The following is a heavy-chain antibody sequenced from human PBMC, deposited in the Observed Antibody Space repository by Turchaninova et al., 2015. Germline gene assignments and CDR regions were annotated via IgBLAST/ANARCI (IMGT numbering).Heavy chain of an antibody. V-gene: IGHV1-69*01. CDR2: IIPIVGTA. CDR1: GGPVGSYG. CDR3: ARTGDYDILTGYYYYFDY. D-gene: IGHD3-9*01. Sequence: QVQLVQSGAEVTKPGSSVKVSCEASGGPVGSYGISWVRQAPGQGVEWRGGIIPIVGTAKDAKKFQGRVTITADESTTTAYMELSSLRSEDTAVYYCARTGDYDILTGYYYYFDYWGQGTLVTVSS. J-gene: IGHJ4*02.